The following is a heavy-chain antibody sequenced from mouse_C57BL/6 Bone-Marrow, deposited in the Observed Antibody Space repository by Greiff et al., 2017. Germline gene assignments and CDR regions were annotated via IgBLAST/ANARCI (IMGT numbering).Heavy chain of an antibody. D-gene: IGHD3-3*01. CDR1: GFTFSSYG. CDR3: AKHRAPYWDY. CDR2: ISSGGSYT. J-gene: IGHJ2*01. Sequence: VQLVESGGDLVKPGGSLKLSCAASGFTFSSYGMSWVRQTPDKRLEWVATISSGGSYTYYPDSVKGRFTISRDNAKNTLYLQMSSLKSEDTAMYYCAKHRAPYWDYWGQGTTLTVAS. V-gene: IGHV5-6*01.